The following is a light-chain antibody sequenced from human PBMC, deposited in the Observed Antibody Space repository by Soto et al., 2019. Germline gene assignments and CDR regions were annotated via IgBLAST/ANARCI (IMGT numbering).Light chain of an antibody. CDR2: DVT. J-gene: IGLJ1*01. CDR1: SSDVAYYNY. V-gene: IGLV2-11*01. Sequence: QSALTQPRSVSGSPGQSVTISCTGTSSDVAYYNYVSWYQQHPGTAPKLMIYDVTTRPSGVPDRFSGSKSGNTASLTISGLQAEDEADYYCCSYAGSYTIYVFGTGTKLTGL. CDR3: CSYAGSYTIYV.